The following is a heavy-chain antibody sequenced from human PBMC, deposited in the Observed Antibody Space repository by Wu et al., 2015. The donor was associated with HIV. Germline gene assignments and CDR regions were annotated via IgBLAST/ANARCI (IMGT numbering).Heavy chain of an antibody. Sequence: QVQLVQSGAEVKKPGAAVKVSCKASGYIFMKYGVSWVRQAPGQGLEWMGVINPRTDSTTYAQPFEGRLTMTRDTSKNTMYMELSSLRSEDTARYYCARERVDYDSGGYRAHRGYYFDYWGQGTLVIVSS. CDR3: ARERVDYDSGGYRAHRGYYFDY. D-gene: IGHD3-22*01. V-gene: IGHV1-18*01. J-gene: IGHJ4*02. CDR1: GYIFMKYG. CDR2: INPRTDST.